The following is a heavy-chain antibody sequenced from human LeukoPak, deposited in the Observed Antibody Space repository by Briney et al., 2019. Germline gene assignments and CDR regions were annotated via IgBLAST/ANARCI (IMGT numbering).Heavy chain of an antibody. Sequence: SSETLSLTCTVSGGSISSGDYYWSWIRQPPGKGLEWIGYIYYSGSTYYNPSLKSRVTISVDTSKNQFSLKLSSVTAADTAVYYCARELSRMVRGVMGYWGQGTLVTVSS. CDR1: GGSISSGDYY. CDR3: ARELSRMVRGVMGY. CDR2: IYYSGST. D-gene: IGHD3-10*01. J-gene: IGHJ4*02. V-gene: IGHV4-30-4*01.